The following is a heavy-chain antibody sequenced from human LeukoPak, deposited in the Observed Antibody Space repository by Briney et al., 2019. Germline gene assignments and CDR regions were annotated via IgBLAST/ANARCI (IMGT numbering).Heavy chain of an antibody. V-gene: IGHV3-23*01. D-gene: IGHD6-19*01. CDR1: GFTFSNYW. CDR2: ISGSSGST. J-gene: IGHJ4*02. CDR3: AKVYSIAVAGPVDY. Sequence: LPGGSLRLSCAASGFTFSNYWMTWVRQAPGKGLEWVSGISGSSGSTYYADSVKGRFTISRDNSKNTLNLQMNSLRVEDTAVYFCAKVYSIAVAGPVDYWGQGILVTVSS.